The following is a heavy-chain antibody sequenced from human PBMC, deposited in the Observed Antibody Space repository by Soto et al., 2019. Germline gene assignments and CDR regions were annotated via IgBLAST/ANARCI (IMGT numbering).Heavy chain of an antibody. J-gene: IGHJ4*02. CDR1: GGSISSVY. CDR3: ATVSIGVWVLH. CDR2: FHDSGFT. D-gene: IGHD2-8*01. V-gene: IGHV4-59*01. Sequence: QVQLRESGPGLVKPSETLSLTCTVSGGSISSVYWSWIRQPPGQGLERIGYFHDSGFTNYNTSLRRRVTISVSASNDQLYLELTSVTAAGTAVYYCATVSIGVWVLHWGQGTLVTVSS.